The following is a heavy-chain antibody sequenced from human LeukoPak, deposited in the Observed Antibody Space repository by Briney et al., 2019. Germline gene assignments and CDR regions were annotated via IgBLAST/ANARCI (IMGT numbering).Heavy chain of an antibody. CDR2: IYSSGST. Sequence: PSETLSLTCTVSGCSISSGSYHWTWIGQPTGKGLVWIGRIYSSGSTNHDPSLKSRVTISLDTSKNQFSLKLISVTAADTAVYFCARERTDTSMDYWGQGTLVTVSS. D-gene: IGHD5-18*01. J-gene: IGHJ4*02. CDR1: GCSISSGSYH. V-gene: IGHV4-61*02. CDR3: ARERTDTSMDY.